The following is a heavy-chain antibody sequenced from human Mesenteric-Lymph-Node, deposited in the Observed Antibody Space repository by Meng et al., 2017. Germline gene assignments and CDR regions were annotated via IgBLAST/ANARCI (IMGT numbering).Heavy chain of an antibody. D-gene: IGHD2-2*01. CDR3: AGTSFYYYYGMDV. CDR1: GFTFSSYW. V-gene: IGHV3-7*01. J-gene: IGHJ6*02. Sequence: GGSLRLSCAASGFTFSSYWMSWVRQAPGKGLEWVANIKQDGSEKYYVDSVKGRFTISRDNAKNSLYLQMNSLRAEDTAVYYRAGTSFYYYYGMDVWGQGTTVTVSS. CDR2: IKQDGSEK.